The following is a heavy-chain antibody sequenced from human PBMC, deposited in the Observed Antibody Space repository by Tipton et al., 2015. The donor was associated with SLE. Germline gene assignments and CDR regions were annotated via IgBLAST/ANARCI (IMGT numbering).Heavy chain of an antibody. Sequence: TLSLTCAVYGGSFSGSHWTWIRQPPGQGLEWLGEIADTGRPNYNPSLKSRVTISLDTSKSQFSLKLRSVTAADTAVYYCAGAWQGYCSGGTCYVLDYWGQGTLVTVSS. V-gene: IGHV4-34*01. CDR2: IADTGRP. CDR3: AGAWQGYCSGGTCYVLDY. D-gene: IGHD2-15*01. J-gene: IGHJ4*02. CDR1: GGSFSGSH.